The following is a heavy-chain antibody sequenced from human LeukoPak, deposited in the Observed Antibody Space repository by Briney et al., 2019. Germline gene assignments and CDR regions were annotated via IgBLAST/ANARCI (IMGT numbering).Heavy chain of an antibody. CDR3: ARDRGTNIVTAGLRPGYIDC. V-gene: IGHV3-33*01. Sequence: GGSLRLFCAAAGFTFNTYGMHWLRQAPGKGLEWVALIWYDGSNKYYADSVKGRFTISRDNSRDTLFLQMNSLRVEDSAVYYCARDRGTNIVTAGLRPGYIDCWGQGTLVTVSS. CDR1: GFTFNTYG. CDR2: IWYDGSNK. J-gene: IGHJ4*02. D-gene: IGHD2-21*02.